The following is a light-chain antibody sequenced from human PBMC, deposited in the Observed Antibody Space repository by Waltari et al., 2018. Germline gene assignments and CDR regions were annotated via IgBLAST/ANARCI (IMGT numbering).Light chain of an antibody. CDR2: ENS. Sequence: QSALTQPASVSGSPGQSITISCTGTSSDVGNFILVSWYQQHPGKAPKLVIYENSKRPSGFFSRVSGSRSGSAASLTVSGRQAEDEAVYYCCSYAGTTLFGGGTKLTVL. CDR1: SSDVGNFIL. CDR3: CSYAGTTL. J-gene: IGLJ2*01. V-gene: IGLV2-23*01.